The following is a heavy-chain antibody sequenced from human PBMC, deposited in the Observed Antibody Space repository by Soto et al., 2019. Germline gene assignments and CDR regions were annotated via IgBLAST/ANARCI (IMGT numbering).Heavy chain of an antibody. Sequence: PGESLKISCKGSGYSFTSYWINWVRQMPGKGLEWMGIIYPGDSDTRYSPSFQGQVTISADKSISTAYLQWRSLKASDTAMYYCARHHGSTGSYFGMDVWGQGTTVTVSS. V-gene: IGHV5-51*01. CDR2: IYPGDSDT. CDR3: ARHHGSTGSYFGMDV. D-gene: IGHD6-13*01. J-gene: IGHJ6*02. CDR1: GYSFTSYW.